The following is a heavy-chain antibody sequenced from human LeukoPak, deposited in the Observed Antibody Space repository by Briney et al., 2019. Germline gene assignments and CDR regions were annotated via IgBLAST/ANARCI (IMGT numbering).Heavy chain of an antibody. V-gene: IGHV3-7*01. J-gene: IGHJ6*03. CDR2: IQQDGSEK. D-gene: IGHD5-18*01. CDR1: EFSVGSNY. Sequence: GGSLRPSCAASEFSVGSNYMTWVRQAPGKGLEWVANIQQDGSEKYYVDSVKGRFTIFRDNAKNSVYLQMNSLRAEDTAVYYCARFGYSHGYGWGGGYYYYYMDVWGKGTTVTVSS. CDR3: ARFGYSHGYGWGGGYYYYYMDV.